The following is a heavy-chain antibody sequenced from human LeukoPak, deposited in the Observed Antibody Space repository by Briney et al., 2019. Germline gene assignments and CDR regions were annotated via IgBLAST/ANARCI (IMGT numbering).Heavy chain of an antibody. CDR1: GFTFSDSA. CDR3: THYYDSSGYYGAFDI. CDR2: IRNKAKSYAT. V-gene: IGHV3-73*01. D-gene: IGHD3-22*01. J-gene: IGHJ3*02. Sequence: GGSLRLSCAASGFTFSDSAMHWVRQASGKGLEWVGRIRNKAKSYATAYAGSVKGRFTISRDDSKNTAYLQMNSLKTEDTAVYYCTHYYDSSGYYGAFDIWGQGTMVTVSS.